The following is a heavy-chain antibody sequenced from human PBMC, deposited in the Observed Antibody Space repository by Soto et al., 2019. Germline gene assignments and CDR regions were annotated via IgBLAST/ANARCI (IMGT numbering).Heavy chain of an antibody. V-gene: IGHV3-30*18. D-gene: IGHD3-22*01. Sequence: GGSLRLSCAASGFTFSSYGMHWVRQAPGKGLEWVAVISYDGSNKYYADSVKGRFTISRDNSKNTLHLQMNSLRAEDAAVYYCAKAYYYDSSGYLPPWYWGQGTLVTVSS. CDR3: AKAYYYDSSGYLPPWY. CDR1: GFTFSSYG. CDR2: ISYDGSNK. J-gene: IGHJ4*02.